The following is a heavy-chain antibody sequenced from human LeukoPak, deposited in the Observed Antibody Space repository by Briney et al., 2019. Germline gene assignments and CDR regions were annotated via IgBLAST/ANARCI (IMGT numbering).Heavy chain of an antibody. CDR2: TYYRSKWYN. V-gene: IGHV6-1*01. CDR1: GDTVSSINAA. CDR3: VRSGYSGYLDY. J-gene: IGHJ4*02. D-gene: IGHD5-12*01. Sequence: SQTLSLTCAISGDTVSSINAAWNWITQSPSRGLEWLGRTYYRSKWYNHYAVSVKSRITINPDTSKNQFSLQLNSVTPDDTAVYYCVRSGYSGYLDYWGQGTLVTVSS.